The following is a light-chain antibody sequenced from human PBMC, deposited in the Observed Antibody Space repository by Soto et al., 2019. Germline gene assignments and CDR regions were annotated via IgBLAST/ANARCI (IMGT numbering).Light chain of an antibody. Sequence: EILLPQSPGTLSLSPGARATLSCRASQSARRSSVALYQQKPGQAPRLLIYGASSRATGIPDRFSGSASGTDFPLSISRLEPEVFAVYYCQHYGSSVTFGQGTRVEIK. J-gene: IGKJ5*01. CDR2: GAS. V-gene: IGKV3-20*01. CDR3: QHYGSSVT. CDR1: QSARRSS.